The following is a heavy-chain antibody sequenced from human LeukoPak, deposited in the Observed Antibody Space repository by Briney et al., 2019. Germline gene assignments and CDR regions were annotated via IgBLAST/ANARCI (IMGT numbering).Heavy chain of an antibody. D-gene: IGHD3-3*01. J-gene: IGHJ6*04. CDR1: GFTFSSHG. CDR2: ISYDGSDK. Sequence: PGGSLRLSCAASGFTFSSHGMHWVRQAPGKGLEWVAVISYDGSDKHYADSVKGRFTISRDNSRNTLYLQMNSLRVEDTAVYYCAKDRYDSMGGFSDYYGMDVWGKGTTVTFSS. CDR3: AKDRYDSMGGFSDYYGMDV. V-gene: IGHV3-30*18.